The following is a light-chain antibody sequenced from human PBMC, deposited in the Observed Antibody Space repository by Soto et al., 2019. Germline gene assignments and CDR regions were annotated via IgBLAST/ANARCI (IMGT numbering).Light chain of an antibody. CDR3: QSYESSLIDYV. CDR1: SCNIGAGYD. Sequence: QSVLTQPPSVSGAPGQRVTISCTGSSCNIGAGYDVHWYQQLPGTAPKLLIYGNSNRPSGVPDRFSGSKSGTSASLAITGLQAEDEADYYCQSYESSLIDYVFGGGTKVTVL. V-gene: IGLV1-40*01. J-gene: IGLJ2*01. CDR2: GNS.